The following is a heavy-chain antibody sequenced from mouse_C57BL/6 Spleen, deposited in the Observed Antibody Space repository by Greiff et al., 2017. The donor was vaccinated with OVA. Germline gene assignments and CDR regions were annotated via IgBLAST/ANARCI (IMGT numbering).Heavy chain of an antibody. CDR2: IDPETGGT. CDR1: GYTFTDYE. J-gene: IGHJ2*01. V-gene: IGHV1-15*01. Sequence: VQLKESGAELVRPGASVTLSCKASGYTFTDYEMHWVKQTPVHGLEWIGAIDPETGGTAYNQKFKGKAILTADKSSSTAYMELRSLTSEDSAVYYCTRQGTAQATFDYWGQGTTLTVSS. D-gene: IGHD3-2*02. CDR3: TRQGTAQATFDY.